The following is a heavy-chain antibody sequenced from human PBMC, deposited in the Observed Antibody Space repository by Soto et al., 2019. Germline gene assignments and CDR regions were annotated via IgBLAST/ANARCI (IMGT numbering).Heavy chain of an antibody. Sequence: QVQLVQSGAEVKKPGSSVKVSCKASGGTFSSYTISWVRQAPGQGLEWMGRIIPILGIANYAQKFQGRGTITADKSTSTAYMELSSLRSEDTAVYYCARDNGSSWYYFGYWGQGTLVTVSS. CDR1: GGTFSSYT. J-gene: IGHJ4*02. D-gene: IGHD6-13*01. CDR2: IIPILGIA. CDR3: ARDNGSSWYYFGY. V-gene: IGHV1-69*08.